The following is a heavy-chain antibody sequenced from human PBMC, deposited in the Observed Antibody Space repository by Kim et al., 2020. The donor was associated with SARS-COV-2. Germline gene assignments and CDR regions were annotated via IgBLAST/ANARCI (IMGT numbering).Heavy chain of an antibody. Sequence: SETLSLTCTVSGGSISSAGYFWSWIRQHPGRGLEWIGYIYPTGSSYYNASLQSRVSISIDTSKNQFSLNLRSMTAADTAVYYCARGATFGRDRDSWGQGILVTVSS. D-gene: IGHD3-3*01. CDR2: IYPTGSS. J-gene: IGHJ4*02. CDR1: GGSISSAGYF. V-gene: IGHV4-31*03. CDR3: ARGATFGRDRDS.